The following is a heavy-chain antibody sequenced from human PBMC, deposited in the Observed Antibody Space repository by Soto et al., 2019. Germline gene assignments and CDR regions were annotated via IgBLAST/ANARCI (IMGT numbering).Heavy chain of an antibody. CDR3: ARGVYLSLVRTGWFDP. CDR2: GYYSGST. J-gene: IGHJ5*02. V-gene: IGHV4-59*11. CDR1: GTSMSGHF. Sequence: QVQLQESGPGLVKASETLSLTCTVSGTSMSGHFWRWMRQPPGKGLVWIGYGYYSGSTLYNPSLKSRVTISLDTSNNHFSLRLSSVTSADTAGYYCARGVYLSLVRTGWFDPWGQGTLVTVSS. D-gene: IGHD3-10*01.